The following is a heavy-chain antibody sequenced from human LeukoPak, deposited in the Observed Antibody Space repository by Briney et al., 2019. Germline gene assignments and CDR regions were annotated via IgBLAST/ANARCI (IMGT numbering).Heavy chain of an antibody. V-gene: IGHV1-69*05. J-gene: IGHJ6*03. CDR2: IIPIFGTA. Sequence: ASVKVSCKASGGTFSSYAISWVRQAPGQGLEWMGGIIPIFGTANYAQKFQGRVTITTDESTSTAYMELSSLRSEDTAVYYCARSGTTGSTTRSYYYYMDVWGKGTTVTVSS. CDR3: ARSGTTGSTTRSYYYYMDV. D-gene: IGHD1-7*01. CDR1: GGTFSSYA.